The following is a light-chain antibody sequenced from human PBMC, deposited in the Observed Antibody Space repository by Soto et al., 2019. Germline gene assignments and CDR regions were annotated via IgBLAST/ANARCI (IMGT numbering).Light chain of an antibody. Sequence: EIVMTQFPATLSVSPGERATLSCRASQSVSSNLAWYQQKVGQPPRLLMYAASTRATGIPARFSGSGSGTEFTLTISSLQSEDFAIYHGPQYNKWPLTFGPGTKVDIK. CDR2: AAS. V-gene: IGKV3-15*01. J-gene: IGKJ3*01. CDR1: QSVSSN. CDR3: PQYNKWPLT.